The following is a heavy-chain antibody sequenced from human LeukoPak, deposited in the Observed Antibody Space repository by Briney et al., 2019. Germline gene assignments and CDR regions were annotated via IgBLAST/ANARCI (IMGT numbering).Heavy chain of an antibody. J-gene: IGHJ4*02. Sequence: ASVKVSCKASGYTFTSYYMHWVRQAPGQGLEWMGMINPSGGSTNYAQKFQDRVTMTRDTSTGTVYMELSSLGSEDAAVYYCARGLGAYSSLNWGQGTLVTVSS. CDR3: ARGLGAYSSLN. D-gene: IGHD3-22*01. CDR2: INPSGGST. CDR1: GYTFTSYY. V-gene: IGHV1-46*01.